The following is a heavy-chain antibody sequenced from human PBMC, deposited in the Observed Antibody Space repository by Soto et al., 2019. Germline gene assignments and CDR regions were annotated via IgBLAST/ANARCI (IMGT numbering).Heavy chain of an antibody. V-gene: IGHV4-28*01. J-gene: IGHJ5*02. CDR2: IYYSGST. D-gene: IGHD1-7*01. Sequence: SETLSLTCAVSGYSISSSNWWCFIRQPPGKGLEWIGYIYYSGSTYYNPSLKSRVTMSVDTSKNQFSLKLSSVTAVDTAVYYCARKGTGTQQGWFDPWGQGTLVTVSS. CDR3: ARKGTGTQQGWFDP. CDR1: GYSISSSNW.